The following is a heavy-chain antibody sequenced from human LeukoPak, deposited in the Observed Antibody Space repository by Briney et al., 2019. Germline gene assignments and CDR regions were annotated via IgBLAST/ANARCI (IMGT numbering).Heavy chain of an antibody. CDR3: AKTPGYSIGWSFDY. V-gene: IGHV3-48*03. CDR1: GFTFSSYE. D-gene: IGHD6-19*01. CDR2: ISSSGSTI. J-gene: IGHJ4*02. Sequence: PGGSLRLSCAASGFTFSSYEMSWVRQARGKGLEWVSYISSSGSTIYYADSVKGRFTISRDNAKNSLYLQMNSLRAEDTAVYYCAKTPGYSIGWSFDYWGQGTLVTVSS.